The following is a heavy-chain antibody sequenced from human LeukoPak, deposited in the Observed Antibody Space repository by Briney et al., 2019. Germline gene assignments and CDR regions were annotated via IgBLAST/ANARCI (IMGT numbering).Heavy chain of an antibody. D-gene: IGHD6-13*01. CDR1: GYSFTSYW. Sequence: GESLKISCKGSGYSFTSYWIGWVRPMRGKGLEWMGIIYPGDSDTRYSPSFQGQVTISADKSISTAYPQWSSLKASDTAMYYCARHLSSSAPFDYWGQGTLVTVSS. V-gene: IGHV5-51*01. CDR3: ARHLSSSAPFDY. CDR2: IYPGDSDT. J-gene: IGHJ4*02.